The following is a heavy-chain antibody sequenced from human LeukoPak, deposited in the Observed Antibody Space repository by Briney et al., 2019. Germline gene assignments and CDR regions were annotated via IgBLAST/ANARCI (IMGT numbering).Heavy chain of an antibody. J-gene: IGHJ2*01. D-gene: IGHD4-23*01. CDR3: ANSDDYGGEGYFDL. CDR2: ISGSGGST. CDR1: GFTFSSYA. Sequence: GSLRLSCAASGFTFSSYAMSWVRQAPGKGLEWVSAISGSGGSTYYADSVKGRFTISRDNSKNTLYLQMNSLRAEDTAVYYCANSDDYGGEGYFDLWGRGTLVTVSS. V-gene: IGHV3-23*01.